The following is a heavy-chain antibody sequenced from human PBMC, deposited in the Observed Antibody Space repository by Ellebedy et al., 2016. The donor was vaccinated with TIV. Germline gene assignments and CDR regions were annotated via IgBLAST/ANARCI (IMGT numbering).Heavy chain of an antibody. CDR1: GFTFSSCA. Sequence: GESLKISCAASGFTFSSCAMPWVRQAPGKGLEWVSYISSSSNTIDYADSVKGRFTISRDNAKNSLYLQMNSLRDEDTALYYCVSLVIHHFDNWGQGTPVAVSS. D-gene: IGHD5-18*01. CDR2: ISSSSNTI. V-gene: IGHV3-48*02. CDR3: VSLVIHHFDN. J-gene: IGHJ4*02.